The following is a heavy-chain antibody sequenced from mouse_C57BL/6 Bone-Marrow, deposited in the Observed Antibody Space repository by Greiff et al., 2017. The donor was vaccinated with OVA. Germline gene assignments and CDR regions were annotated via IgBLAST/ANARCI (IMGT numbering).Heavy chain of an antibody. CDR1: GFNIKDYY. Sequence: EVQLQQSGAELVKPGASVKLSCTASGFNIKDYYMHWVKQRTEQGLEWIGRIDPDDGETIYAPKFKGKATITVDTSSHTAYLQLSRLASEDTAVDNCARSKVAIDYWGQGTTLTGSS. J-gene: IGHJ2*01. CDR2: IDPDDGET. V-gene: IGHV14-2*01. CDR3: ARSKVAIDY. D-gene: IGHD1-1*02.